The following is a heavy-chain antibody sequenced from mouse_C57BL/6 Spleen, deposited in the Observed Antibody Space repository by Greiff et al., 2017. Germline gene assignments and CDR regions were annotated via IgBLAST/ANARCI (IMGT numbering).Heavy chain of an antibody. J-gene: IGHJ2*01. Sequence: SGAELVKPGASVKISCKASGYEFSSYWMNWVKQRPGTGLEWIGQIYPGDGDTNYNGKFKGKATLTAATSSSTAYMQLRSLTSEDSAVYFCARGMLGDFDYWGPGNTLTVSS. CDR2: IYPGDGDT. V-gene: IGHV1-80*01. CDR1: GYEFSSYW. CDR3: ARGMLGDFDY. D-gene: IGHD3-3*01.